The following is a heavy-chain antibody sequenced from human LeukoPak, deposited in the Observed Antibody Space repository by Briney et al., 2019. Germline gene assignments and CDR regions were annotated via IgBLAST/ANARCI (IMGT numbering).Heavy chain of an antibody. CDR2: IRSKAYGGTT. J-gene: IGHJ5*02. D-gene: IGHD3-9*01. CDR3: TRDQSHYDILTGYLVDNWFDP. V-gene: IGHV3-49*03. Sequence: GESLKISCTASGFTFGDYAMSWFRQAPGKGLEWVGFIRSKAYGGTTEYAASVKGRFTISRDDSKSIAYLQMNSLKTEDTAVYYCTRDQSHYDILTGYLVDNWFDPWGQGTLVTVSS. CDR1: GFTFGDYA.